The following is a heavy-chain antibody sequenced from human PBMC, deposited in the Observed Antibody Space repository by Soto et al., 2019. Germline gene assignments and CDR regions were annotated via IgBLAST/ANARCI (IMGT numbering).Heavy chain of an antibody. Sequence: PSETLSLTCTVSGDSISSSSYYWGWIRQPPGKGLEWIGSIYYSGSTYYNPSLKSRVTISVDTSKNQFSLKLSSVTAADTAVYYCAGDRGYCSGGSCPQGDYFGYWGQGTLVTVSS. CDR2: IYYSGST. J-gene: IGHJ4*02. CDR1: GDSISSSSYY. D-gene: IGHD2-15*01. V-gene: IGHV4-39*01. CDR3: AGDRGYCSGGSCPQGDYFGY.